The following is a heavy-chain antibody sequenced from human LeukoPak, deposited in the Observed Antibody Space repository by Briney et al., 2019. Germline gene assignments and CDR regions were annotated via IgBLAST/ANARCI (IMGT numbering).Heavy chain of an antibody. CDR1: RGTFSSYA. CDR2: IIPILGIA. CDR3: ARDDDYEDY. D-gene: IGHD4-17*01. Sequence: SVKVSCKASRGTFSSYAISWVRQAPGQGLEWMGRIIPILGIANYAQKFQGRVTITADKSTSTAYMELSSLRSEDTAVYYCARDDDYEDYWGQGTLVTVSS. V-gene: IGHV1-69*04. J-gene: IGHJ4*02.